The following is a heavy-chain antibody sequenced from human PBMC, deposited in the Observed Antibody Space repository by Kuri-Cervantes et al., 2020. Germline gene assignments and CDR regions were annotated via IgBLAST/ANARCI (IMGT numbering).Heavy chain of an antibody. D-gene: IGHD3-9*01. Sequence: SETLSLTCTVSGGSISSSSYYWSWIRQPPGKGLEWIGEINHSGSTNYNPSLKSRVTISVDTSKNQFSLKLSSVTAADTAVYYCARTLPRYFDWLLLGPKDPYYFDYWGQGTPVTVSS. V-gene: IGHV4-39*07. CDR3: ARTLPRYFDWLLLGPKDPYYFDY. CDR1: GGSISSSSYY. J-gene: IGHJ4*02. CDR2: INHSGST.